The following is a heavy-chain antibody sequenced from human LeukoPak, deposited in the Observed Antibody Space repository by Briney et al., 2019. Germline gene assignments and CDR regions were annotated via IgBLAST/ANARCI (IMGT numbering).Heavy chain of an antibody. J-gene: IGHJ4*02. CDR3: AQLEPDY. V-gene: IGHV3-49*04. CDR2: IRSKAYGGTT. D-gene: IGHD6-13*01. Sequence: GGSLRLSCTASRFTFGDYAMSWVPQAPGKGLERVGSIRSKAYGGTTEYAASVKGRFTISRDDSKSIAYLQMNNLKSEDTAVYYCAQLEPDYWGQGTLVTVSS. CDR1: RFTFGDYA.